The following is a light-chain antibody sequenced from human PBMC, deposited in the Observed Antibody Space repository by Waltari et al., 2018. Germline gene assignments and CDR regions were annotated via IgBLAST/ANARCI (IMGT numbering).Light chain of an antibody. CDR3: HQFYVAPHT. J-gene: IGKJ2*01. CDR1: QPVLYSANNKNY. Sequence: DIVMTQSPDSLAVSLGESDTIHCKSSQPVLYSANNKNYLAWYQQKPGQPPKLLIYLASTRESGVPDRFSGSGSGTDFTLTISSLQAEDVAVYYCHQFYVAPHTFGQGTRLVIQ. V-gene: IGKV4-1*01. CDR2: LAS.